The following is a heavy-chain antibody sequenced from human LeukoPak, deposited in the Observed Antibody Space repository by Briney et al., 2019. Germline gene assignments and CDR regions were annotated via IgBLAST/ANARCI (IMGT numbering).Heavy chain of an antibody. CDR2: IYIIGST. Sequence: SQTLSLTCTVSGGSISSGNYYWSWIRQPAGKGLEWIGRIYIIGSTNYNPSLKSRVTISMDTSKNQFSLKLSSVTAADTAVYYCARGRWELLLWGQGTLGTVSS. CDR1: GGSISSGNYY. CDR3: ARGRWELLL. D-gene: IGHD1-26*01. J-gene: IGHJ4*02. V-gene: IGHV4-61*02.